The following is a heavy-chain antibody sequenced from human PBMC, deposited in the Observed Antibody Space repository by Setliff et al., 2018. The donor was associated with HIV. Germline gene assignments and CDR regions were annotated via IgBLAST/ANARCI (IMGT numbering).Heavy chain of an antibody. Sequence: KPSETLSLTCSVSGYSISSGYYWGWIRQPPGKRLECLGSIYQSGGTYYNPSLKSRLTISVDTSKNQFSLRLTSVTAADTAVYYCARVNGQSSPVEFWGQGILVTVSS. CDR3: ARVNGQSSPVEF. J-gene: IGHJ4*02. CDR1: GYSISSGYY. CDR2: IYQSGGT. D-gene: IGHD6-6*01. V-gene: IGHV4-38-2*02.